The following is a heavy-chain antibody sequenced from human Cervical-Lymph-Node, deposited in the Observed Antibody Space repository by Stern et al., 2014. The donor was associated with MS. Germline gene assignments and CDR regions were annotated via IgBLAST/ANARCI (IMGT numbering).Heavy chain of an antibody. J-gene: IGHJ4*02. CDR2: IWDDGSNK. CDR3: AREPAVAGTFDY. D-gene: IGHD6-19*01. V-gene: IGHV3-33*01. Sequence: MQLVESGGGVVQPGRSLRLSCAASGFTFSSYGMHWVRQAPGKGLGRVAVIWDDGSNKYYADSVKGRFTISRDNSKNTLYLQMNSLRAEDTAVYYCAREPAVAGTFDYWGQGTLVTVSS. CDR1: GFTFSSYG.